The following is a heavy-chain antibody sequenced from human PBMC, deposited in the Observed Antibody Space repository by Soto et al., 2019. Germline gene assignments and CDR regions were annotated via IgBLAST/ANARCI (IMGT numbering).Heavy chain of an antibody. V-gene: IGHV3-30-3*01. CDR1: GFTFSIYP. CDR2: ISNDGSTK. CDR3: ARCWGTGDGSILGYNWLDP. J-gene: IGHJ5*02. D-gene: IGHD1-1*01. Sequence: QVYLVESGGGAVQPGRSLRLSCAASGFTFSIYPIHWVRQAPGKGLEWVAVISNDGSTKYYAESVRGRFIISRDNSKNTLYLQMNSLRAEDTALDYCARCWGTGDGSILGYNWLDPWGQGTLVTVSS.